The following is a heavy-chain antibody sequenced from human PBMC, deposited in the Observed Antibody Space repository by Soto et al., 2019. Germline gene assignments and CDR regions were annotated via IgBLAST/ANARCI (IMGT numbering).Heavy chain of an antibody. CDR2: ISAYNGNT. CDR1: GYTFTRYG. D-gene: IGHD2-2*01. Sequence: ASVKVSCKASGYTFTRYGISWVRQAPGQGLEWMGWISAYNGNTNYAQKLQGRVTMTTDTSTSTAYMELRSLRSDDTAVYYCARVVRDCSSTSCYYYYGMDVWGQGTTVTVSS. V-gene: IGHV1-18*01. CDR3: ARVVRDCSSTSCYYYYGMDV. J-gene: IGHJ6*02.